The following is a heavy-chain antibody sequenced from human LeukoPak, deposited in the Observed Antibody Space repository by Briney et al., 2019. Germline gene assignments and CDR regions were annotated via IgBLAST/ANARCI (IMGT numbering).Heavy chain of an antibody. V-gene: IGHV4-59*08. CDR1: GGSISSYY. CDR3: ARGAPAHYYFDY. Sequence: SETLSLTCTVSGGSISSYYWSWIRQPPGKGLEWIGYIYYSGSTNYNPSLKSRVTISVDTSKNQFSLKLSSVTAADTAVYYCARGAPAHYYFDYWGQGTLVTVSS. D-gene: IGHD2-2*01. J-gene: IGHJ4*02. CDR2: IYYSGST.